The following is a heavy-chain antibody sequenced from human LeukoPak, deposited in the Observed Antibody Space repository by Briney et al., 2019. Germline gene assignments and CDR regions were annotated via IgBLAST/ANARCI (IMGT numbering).Heavy chain of an antibody. Sequence: GGSLRLSCAASGFTFSSYAMSWVRQAPGKGLEWVSAISGSGGSTYYADSVKGRFTISRDNSKNTLYLQMNSLRAEDTAVYYCAKEGGSYYHPLHYYYYYYGMDVWGQGTTVTASS. CDR2: ISGSGGST. CDR3: AKEGGSYYHPLHYYYYYYGMDV. J-gene: IGHJ6*02. V-gene: IGHV3-23*01. D-gene: IGHD1-26*01. CDR1: GFTFSSYA.